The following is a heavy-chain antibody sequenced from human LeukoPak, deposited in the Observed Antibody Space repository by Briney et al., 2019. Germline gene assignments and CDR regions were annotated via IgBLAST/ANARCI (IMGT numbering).Heavy chain of an antibody. CDR1: RFIFSSYG. CDR2: IRYDGSSK. CDR3: VRGSGSNILSLYYFDY. Sequence: GGSLRLSCAASRFIFSSYGMHWVRQSPGKGLEWVAFIRYDGSSKYYADSVKGRFTISRDNSKNTLYLQMNSLRGEDTAVYYCVRGSGSNILSLYYFDYWGQGTLVTVSS. J-gene: IGHJ4*02. V-gene: IGHV3-30*02. D-gene: IGHD3-10*01.